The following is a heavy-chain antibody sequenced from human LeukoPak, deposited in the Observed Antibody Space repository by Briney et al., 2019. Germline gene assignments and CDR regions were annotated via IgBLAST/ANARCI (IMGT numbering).Heavy chain of an antibody. Sequence: GASVKVSCKASGGTFSSYAISWVRQAPGQGPEWIGGIIPISGTAKYAQKLQGRVTISADMSTGTAYMGLSSLSSEDTAVYYCAGSYNTYYAQDYWGQGALVTVSS. CDR2: IIPISGTA. CDR1: GGTFSSYA. J-gene: IGHJ4*02. V-gene: IGHV1-69*06. D-gene: IGHD1-14*01. CDR3: AGSYNTYYAQDY.